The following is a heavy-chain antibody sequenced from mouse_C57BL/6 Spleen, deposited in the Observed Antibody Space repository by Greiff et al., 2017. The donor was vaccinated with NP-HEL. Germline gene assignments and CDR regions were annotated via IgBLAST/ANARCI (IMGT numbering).Heavy chain of an antibody. Sequence: EVKLVESGGGLVKPGGSLKLSCAASGFTFSDYGMHWVRQAPEKGLEWVAYISSGSSTIYYADTGKGRFTISRDNAKNTLFLQMTSLRAEDTAMYYCARSVGLSYAMDYWGQGTSVTVSS. D-gene: IGHD6-1*01. J-gene: IGHJ4*01. CDR2: ISSGSSTI. V-gene: IGHV5-17*01. CDR1: GFTFSDYG. CDR3: ARSVGLSYAMDY.